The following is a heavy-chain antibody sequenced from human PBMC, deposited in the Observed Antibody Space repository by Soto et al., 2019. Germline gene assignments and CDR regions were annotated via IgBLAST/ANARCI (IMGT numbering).Heavy chain of an antibody. CDR2: IYYSGST. CDR3: ARLIWYGYYFDY. J-gene: IGHJ4*02. D-gene: IGHD6-13*01. V-gene: IGHV4-39*01. Sequence: XGTLSLTCTVSGGSISSSSYYWGWIRQPPGKGLEWIGSIYYSGSTHYNPSLKSRVTISVDTSKNQFSLKLSSVTAADTAVYYCARLIWYGYYFDYWGQGTLVTVSS. CDR1: GGSISSSSYY.